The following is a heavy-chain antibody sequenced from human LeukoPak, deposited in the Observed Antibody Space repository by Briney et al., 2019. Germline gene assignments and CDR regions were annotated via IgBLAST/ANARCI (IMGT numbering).Heavy chain of an antibody. CDR3: ARDPVYDILNGYYPRIFDI. V-gene: IGHV3-48*01. J-gene: IGHJ3*02. D-gene: IGHD3-9*01. CDR2: ISSSSTTI. CDR1: GFTFNTYS. Sequence: GGSLRLSCAASGFTFNTYSMNWVRQAPGKGLEWVSYISSSSTTIYYEDSMKGRFTISRDNAKNSLYLQMNSLRAEDTAVYYCARDPVYDILNGYYPRIFDIWGQGTLVSVCS.